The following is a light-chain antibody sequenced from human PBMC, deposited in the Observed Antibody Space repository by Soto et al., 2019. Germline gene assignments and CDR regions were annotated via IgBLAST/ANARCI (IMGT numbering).Light chain of an antibody. V-gene: IGKV3-11*01. J-gene: IGKJ4*01. CDR3: HQRRECPLT. Sequence: EYVLTQAPATLSLSPGESATLSCRASQSIWTYLTWYQHKPGQAPRVLIHDTSKRATGIPARFSGSGSGTDFNLTISNLESEDFAFYYYHQRRECPLTFGGGTKIQIK. CDR1: QSIWTY. CDR2: DTS.